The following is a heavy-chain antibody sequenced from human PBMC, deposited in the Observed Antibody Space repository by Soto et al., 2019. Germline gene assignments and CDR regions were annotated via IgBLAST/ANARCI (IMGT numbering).Heavy chain of an antibody. Sequence: EVQLVESGGGLVQPGGSLRLSCEASGFTFSNYWMSWVRQAPGKGLEWVAMIKQDGSEKYYVDSVKGRFTISRDNAQNSLYLQINSLRAEDTAVYYCARAHYDTSGCVDYWGQGTLVTVPS. CDR1: GFTFSNYW. D-gene: IGHD3-22*01. CDR3: ARAHYDTSGCVDY. J-gene: IGHJ4*02. V-gene: IGHV3-7*04. CDR2: IKQDGSEK.